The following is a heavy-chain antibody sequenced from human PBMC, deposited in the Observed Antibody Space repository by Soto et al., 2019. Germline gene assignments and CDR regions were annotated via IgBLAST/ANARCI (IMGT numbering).Heavy chain of an antibody. J-gene: IGHJ5*02. CDR2: IYSGGST. Sequence: EVQLVESGGGLVQPGGSLRLSCAASGFTVSSNYMSWVRQAPGKGLEWVSVIYSGGSTYYADSVKGRFTISRHNSTTTRSLQMTTLRAADTAVYSCASVRGTIFGLPPWGQGPLVTVSS. CDR1: GFTVSSNY. D-gene: IGHD3-3*01. CDR3: ASVRGTIFGLPP. V-gene: IGHV3-66*01.